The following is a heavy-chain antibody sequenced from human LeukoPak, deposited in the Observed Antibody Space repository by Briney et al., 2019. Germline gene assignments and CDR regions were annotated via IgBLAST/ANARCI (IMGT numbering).Heavy chain of an antibody. CDR3: ASSGSFRQQLIK. CDR1: GGSINSYY. V-gene: IGHV4-59*01. D-gene: IGHD6-13*01. J-gene: IGHJ4*02. Sequence: SETLSLTCTVSGGSINSYYWSWIRQPPGKGLEWIGYIYYSGSTNYSPSLKSRVTISVDTSKNQFSLKLSSVTAADTAVYYCASSGSFRQQLIKWGQGTLVIVSS. CDR2: IYYSGST.